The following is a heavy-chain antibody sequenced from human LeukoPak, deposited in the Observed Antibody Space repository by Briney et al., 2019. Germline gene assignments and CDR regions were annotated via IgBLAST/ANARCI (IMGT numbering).Heavy chain of an antibody. CDR1: GFTVSSNY. CDR3: ARTTVRGVIMTGIDY. Sequence: GGSLRLSCAASGFTVSSNYMDWVRQAPGKGLEWVSSISSSSSYIYYADSVKGRFTISRDNAKKSLYLQMNSLRAEDTAVYYCARTTVRGVIMTGIDYWGQGTLVTVSS. J-gene: IGHJ4*02. V-gene: IGHV3-21*01. CDR2: ISSSSSYI. D-gene: IGHD3-10*01.